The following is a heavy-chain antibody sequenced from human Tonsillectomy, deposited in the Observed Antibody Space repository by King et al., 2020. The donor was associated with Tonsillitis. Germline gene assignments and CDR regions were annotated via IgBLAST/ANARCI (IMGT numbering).Heavy chain of an antibody. V-gene: IGHV4-34*01. Sequence: VQLQQWGAGLLKPSETLSLTCAVYGGSFSGYYWSWIRQPPGKGLEWIGEINHSGSTNYNPSLKSRVTISVDTSKNQLSLKLSSVTAADTAVYYCARVCSSTSCPYYYGMDVWGQGTTVTVSS. CDR3: ARVCSSTSCPYYYGMDV. CDR1: GGSFSGYY. J-gene: IGHJ6*02. CDR2: INHSGST. D-gene: IGHD2-2*01.